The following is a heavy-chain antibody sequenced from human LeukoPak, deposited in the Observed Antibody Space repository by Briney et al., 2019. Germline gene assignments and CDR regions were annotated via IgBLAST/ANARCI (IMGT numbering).Heavy chain of an antibody. CDR3: ARAGRRWLQLRGLLDY. CDR2: INHSGST. CDR1: GGSFSGYY. D-gene: IGHD5-24*01. Sequence: SETLSLTCVVYGGSFSGYYWTWIRQPPGKGLEWIGEINHSGSTNYNPSLKSRITISVDTSKNQFSLKLSSVTAADTAVYYCARAGRRWLQLRGLLDYWGQGTLVTVSP. V-gene: IGHV4-34*01. J-gene: IGHJ4*02.